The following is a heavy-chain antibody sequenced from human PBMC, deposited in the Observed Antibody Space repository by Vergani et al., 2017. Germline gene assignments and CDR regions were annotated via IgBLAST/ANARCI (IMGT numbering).Heavy chain of an antibody. V-gene: IGHV4-34*01. J-gene: IGHJ4*02. CDR3: ASDSGYAYDY. CDR2: INHSGST. Sequence: QLQLQESGPGLVKPSETLSLTCAVYGGSFSGYYWSWIRQPPGKGLEWIGEINHSGSTNYNPSLKSRVTISVDTSKNQFSLKLSSVTAADTAVYYCASDSGYAYDYWGQGTLVTVSS. CDR1: GGSFSGYY. D-gene: IGHD5-12*01.